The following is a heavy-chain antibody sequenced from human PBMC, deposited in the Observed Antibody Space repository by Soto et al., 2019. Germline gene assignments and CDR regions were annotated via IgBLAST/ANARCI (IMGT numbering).Heavy chain of an antibody. D-gene: IGHD2-2*01. CDR1: GYTFTDYD. Sequence: QGQLVQSGAEVKKPGASVKVSCKASGYTFTDYDISWVRQAPGQGLEWRGWISVDNGNTKYVESLQGRATMTTDTPSSTASLEVRSLRSAATPVYSCARTSVSTYNRFAPWGQGTLVALSS. CDR3: ARTSVSTYNRFAP. CDR2: ISVDNGNT. V-gene: IGHV1-18*01. J-gene: IGHJ5*02.